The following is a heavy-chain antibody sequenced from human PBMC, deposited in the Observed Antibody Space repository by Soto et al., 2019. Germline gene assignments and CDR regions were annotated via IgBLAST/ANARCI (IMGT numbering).Heavy chain of an antibody. CDR2: ISNTGSST. V-gene: IGHV3-23*01. J-gene: IGHJ5*02. Sequence: GGSLRLSCAASGFTFSSYAIGWVRQAPGKGLEWVSAISNTGSSTYYADSVKGRVTISRDNAKNTLYLQLNSLRAEDTAVYYCAKVNRLRFLEWLCIPRTHNWFDPWGQGTLVTVSS. CDR3: AKVNRLRFLEWLCIPRTHNWFDP. D-gene: IGHD3-3*01. CDR1: GFTFSSYA.